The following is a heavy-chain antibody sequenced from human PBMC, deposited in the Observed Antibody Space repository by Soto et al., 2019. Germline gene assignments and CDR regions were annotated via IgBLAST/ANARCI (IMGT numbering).Heavy chain of an antibody. J-gene: IGHJ4*02. Sequence: QVQLVQSGAEVKKPGASVKVSCKASGYNFTSYFISWVRQAPGQGLERKGGISAYNGKTKYAQRLEGRVTMTTDTSTSTAYMELRRLRYDDTAVYYCAIEDPPGLNWGQGTLVTVSS. CDR2: ISAYNGKT. CDR3: AIEDPPGLN. CDR1: GYNFTSYF. D-gene: IGHD6-25*01. V-gene: IGHV1-18*01.